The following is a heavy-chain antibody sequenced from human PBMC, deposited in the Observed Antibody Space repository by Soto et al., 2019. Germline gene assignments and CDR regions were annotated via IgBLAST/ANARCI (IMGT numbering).Heavy chain of an antibody. CDR3: ARGYSSGPDY. J-gene: IGHJ4*02. Sequence: GGSLRLSCAASGFTFRDHWMHWVRQAPGKGLVWVSRINSDGSTTTYADSVKCRFTISRDNAKSTLYLQLNSLRAEDTALYYCARGYSSGPDYWGQGTLVTVSS. CDR2: INSDGSTT. D-gene: IGHD3-22*01. V-gene: IGHV3-74*01. CDR1: GFTFRDHW.